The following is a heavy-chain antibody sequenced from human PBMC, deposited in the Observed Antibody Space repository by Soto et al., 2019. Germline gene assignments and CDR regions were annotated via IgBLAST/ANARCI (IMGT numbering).Heavy chain of an antibody. CDR3: AKSRPYCSGTSCRARSGYLGN. D-gene: IGHD2-2*01. CDR2: ISSSGGST. CDR1: GFTFSSYA. Sequence: LRLSCAASGFTFSSYAMSWVRQAPGKGLEWVSAISSSGGSTYYADSVKGRFTISRDNSKNTLYLQMNSLRAEDTAVYYCAKSRPYCSGTSCRARSGYLGNWDQETLGTVCS. J-gene: IGHJ4*01. V-gene: IGHV3-23*01.